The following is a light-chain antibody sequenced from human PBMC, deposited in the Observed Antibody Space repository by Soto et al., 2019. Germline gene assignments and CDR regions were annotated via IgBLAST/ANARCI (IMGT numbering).Light chain of an antibody. CDR1: QDISDY. V-gene: IGKV1-33*01. CDR2: DAS. CDR3: QQHYNVPPS. J-gene: IGKJ4*01. Sequence: DIQMTQSPSSLSTSVGDRVTITCQASQDISDYLNWYQQKPGKAPKLLIYDASNLETGVPSRFSGSGSGTDFNLTISSLQPEDFATYYCQQHYNVPPSFGGGTKVEIK.